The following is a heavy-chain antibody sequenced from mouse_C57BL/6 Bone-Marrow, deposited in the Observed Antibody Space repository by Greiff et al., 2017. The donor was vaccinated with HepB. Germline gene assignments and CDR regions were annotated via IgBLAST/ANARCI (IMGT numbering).Heavy chain of an antibody. D-gene: IGHD1-1*01. CDR1: GYTFTSYW. CDR2: IDPSDSYT. J-gene: IGHJ1*03. V-gene: IGHV1-50*01. CDR3: ARVYYYGSSSLYWYFDV. Sequence: QVQLQQPGAELVKPGASVKLSCKASGYTFTSYWMQWVKQRPGQGLEWIGEIDPSDSYTNYNQKFKGKATLTVDTSSSTAYMQLSSLTSEDSAVYYCARVYYYGSSSLYWYFDVWGTGTTVTVSS.